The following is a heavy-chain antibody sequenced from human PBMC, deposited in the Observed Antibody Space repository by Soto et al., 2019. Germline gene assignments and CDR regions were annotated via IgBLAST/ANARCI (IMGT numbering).Heavy chain of an antibody. J-gene: IGHJ6*02. Sequence: EVQLLESGGGLVQPGGSLRLSCAASGFTFSSYAMSWVRQAPGKGLEWVSAISGSGGSTYYADSVKGRFTISRDNSKNTLYLQMNSLRAEDTAVYYCAKDGENDYGDYYYGMDVWGQGTTVTVSS. CDR3: AKDGENDYGDYYYGMDV. D-gene: IGHD4-17*01. V-gene: IGHV3-23*01. CDR1: GFTFSSYA. CDR2: ISGSGGST.